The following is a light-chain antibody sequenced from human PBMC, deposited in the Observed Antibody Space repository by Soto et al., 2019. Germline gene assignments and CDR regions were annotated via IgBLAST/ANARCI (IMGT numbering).Light chain of an antibody. J-gene: IGKJ4*01. CDR3: QQYHNWPPLT. CDR2: GAS. Sequence: EIVMTQSPATLSVSPGERATLSCRASQSVSTNLAWFQQIPGQTPRLLIYGASTRATGIPARFSGSGSGTDFTLTISSLQSEDFAVYYCQQYHNWPPLTFGGGTKVEIK. V-gene: IGKV3-15*01. CDR1: QSVSTN.